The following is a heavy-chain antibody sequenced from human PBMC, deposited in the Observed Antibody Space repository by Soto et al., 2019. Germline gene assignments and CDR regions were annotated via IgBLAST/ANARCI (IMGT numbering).Heavy chain of an antibody. CDR2: ISWDSGSI. Sequence: EVQLVESGGGLVQPGRSLRLSCAASGFTFDDYAMHWVRQAPGKVLEWVSVISWDSGSIGYADSVRGRFTISRDNAKNSLYLQMNSLRTEDTALYFCAXXMGGSLTYYYYGLDVWGQGTTVTVSS. V-gene: IGHV3-9*01. J-gene: IGHJ6*01. D-gene: IGHD3-16*01. CDR1: GFTFDDYA. CDR3: AXXMGGSLTYYYYGLDV.